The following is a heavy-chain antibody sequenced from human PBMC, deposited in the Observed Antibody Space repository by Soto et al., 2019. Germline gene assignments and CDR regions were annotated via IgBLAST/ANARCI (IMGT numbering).Heavy chain of an antibody. J-gene: IGHJ5*02. CDR1: GGSISSSRCH. CDR2: IKYSVTT. CDR3: ARVRDCSGGTCYSWWFDP. D-gene: IGHD2-15*01. Sequence: SDTLSLTCTVPGGSISSSRCHWGWIHQPPGKGLEWIASIKYSVTTFYNPSLKSRVTISVDTSKNQLSLKLSSVTAVDTAVYYCARVRDCSGGTCYSWWFDPWGQGTLVT. V-gene: IGHV4-39*07.